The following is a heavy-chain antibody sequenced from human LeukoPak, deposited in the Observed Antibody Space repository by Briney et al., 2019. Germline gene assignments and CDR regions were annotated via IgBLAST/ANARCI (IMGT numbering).Heavy chain of an antibody. Sequence: ASVKVSCKASGYTFTSYDINWVRQATGQGLEWMGWMNPNSGNTGYAQKFQGRVTMTEDTSTDTAYMELSSLRSEDTAVYYCATNGAGVRGVPNYWGQGTLVTVSS. CDR2: MNPNSGNT. CDR1: GYTFTSYD. D-gene: IGHD3-10*01. J-gene: IGHJ4*02. CDR3: ATNGAGVRGVPNY. V-gene: IGHV1-8*01.